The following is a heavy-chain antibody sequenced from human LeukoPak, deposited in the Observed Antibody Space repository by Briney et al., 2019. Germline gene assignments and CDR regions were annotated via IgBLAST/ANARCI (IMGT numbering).Heavy chain of an antibody. CDR2: TYYRSKWYN. CDR1: RDSVSSNSAT. CDR3: AGALLEMGRYFDC. J-gene: IGHJ4*02. D-gene: IGHD5-24*01. Sequence: SQTLSLTCAISRDSVSSNSATWNWIRQSPSRGLEWLGRTYYRSKWYNDYTISVKSRITINPDTSKNQFSLQLTSVTPEDTAVYYCAGALLEMGRYFDCWGQGTQVTVSS. V-gene: IGHV6-1*01.